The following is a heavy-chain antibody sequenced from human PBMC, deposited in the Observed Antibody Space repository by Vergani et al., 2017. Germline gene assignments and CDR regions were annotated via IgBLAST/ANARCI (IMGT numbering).Heavy chain of an antibody. CDR3: ARRLVVPAAVCFDY. V-gene: IGHV4-59*11. CDR2: IYYSGST. D-gene: IGHD2-2*01. J-gene: IGHJ4*02. Sequence: QVQLQESGPGLVKPSETLSLTCTVSGGSISSHYWSWIRQPPGKGLEWIGYIYYSGSTHYNPSLKSRVTISVDTSKNQFSLKLSSVTAAATAVYYSARRLVVPAAVCFDYWGQGTLVTVSS. CDR1: GGSISSHY.